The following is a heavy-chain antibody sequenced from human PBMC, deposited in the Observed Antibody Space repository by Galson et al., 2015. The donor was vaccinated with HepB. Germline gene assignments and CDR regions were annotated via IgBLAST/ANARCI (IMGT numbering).Heavy chain of an antibody. J-gene: IGHJ4*02. D-gene: IGHD5-24*01. Sequence: SLRLSCAASGFTFSSYWMYWVRQAPGKGLVCVSRIYRDGSYTTYADSVKGRFTISRDNAKNTLYLQMNSLRAEDTAVYYCARRGDDYNLGVDYWGQGTLVTVSS. CDR1: GFTFSSYW. CDR3: ARRGDDYNLGVDY. V-gene: IGHV3-74*03. CDR2: IYRDGSYT.